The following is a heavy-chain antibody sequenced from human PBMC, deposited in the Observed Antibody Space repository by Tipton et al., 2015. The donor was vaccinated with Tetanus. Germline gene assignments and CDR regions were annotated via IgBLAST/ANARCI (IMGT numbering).Heavy chain of an antibody. CDR3: ARSRGGTRVYYAIAF. CDR1: GGSFSTYV. Sequence: QLVQSGPEVKKPGSSVKVSCKTSGGSFSTYVTSWVRQAPGQGLEWMGGIIPIFGTITYSQKFQGRVTITADKSTNTAYMELSSLTSQDTAVYYCARSRGGTRVYYAIAFWGQGTLVTVSS. J-gene: IGHJ4*02. CDR2: IIPIFGTI. V-gene: IGHV1-69*06. D-gene: IGHD3-22*01.